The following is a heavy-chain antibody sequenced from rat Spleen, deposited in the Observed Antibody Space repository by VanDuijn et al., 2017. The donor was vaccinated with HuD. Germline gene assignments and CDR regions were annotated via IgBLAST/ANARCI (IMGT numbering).Heavy chain of an antibody. V-gene: IGHV5-25*01. CDR3: ARHAGMDITTDWCAY. CDR2: ISSGGGGT. D-gene: IGHD1-11*01. J-gene: IGHJ3*01. Sequence: EVQLVESGGGAVQPGRSMKLSCAASGLSFSNYDMAWVRQAPTKGLEWVASISSGGGGTFYPDSVKGRFTISIDNAQRTLYLQMDSLGSEDTASYHWARHAGMDITTDWCAYWGQGTLVTVSS. CDR1: GLSFSNYD.